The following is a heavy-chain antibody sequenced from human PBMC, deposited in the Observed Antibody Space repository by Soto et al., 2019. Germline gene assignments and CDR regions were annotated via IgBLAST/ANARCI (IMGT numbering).Heavy chain of an antibody. Sequence: QVQLVQSGAEVKKPGSSVKVSCKASGGTFSSYAISWVRQAPGQGLEWMGGIIPIFGTANYAQKFQGRVTMPGDASPXTAYMELSSLRSEDTAVYYCARTEAYCGGDCPFDPWGQGTLVTVSS. J-gene: IGHJ5*02. CDR3: ARTEAYCGGDCPFDP. D-gene: IGHD2-21*02. CDR1: GGTFSSYA. CDR2: IIPIFGTA. V-gene: IGHV1-69*12.